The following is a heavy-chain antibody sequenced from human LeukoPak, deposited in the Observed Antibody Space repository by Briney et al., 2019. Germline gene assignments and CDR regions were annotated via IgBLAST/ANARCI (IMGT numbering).Heavy chain of an antibody. CDR3: ARDPSYYFDP. CDR2: IYHSGST. D-gene: IGHD1-26*01. CDR1: GYSISSGYY. V-gene: IGHV4-38-2*02. Sequence: SETLSLTCTVSGYSISSGYYWGWIRPPPGKGLEWIGSIYHSGSTYYNPSLKSRVTISVDTSKNQFSLKLSSVTAADTAVYYCARDPSYYFDPWGQGTLVTVSS. J-gene: IGHJ5*02.